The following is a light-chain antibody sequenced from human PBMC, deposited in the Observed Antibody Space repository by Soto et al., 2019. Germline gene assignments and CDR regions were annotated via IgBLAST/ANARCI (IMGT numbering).Light chain of an antibody. V-gene: IGLV2-14*01. CDR2: DVS. J-gene: IGLJ2*01. CDR3: SSYTSSSTLVV. CDR1: SSDVGGYNY. Sequence: QSVLTQPASVSGSPGQSITISCTGTSSDVGGYNYVSWYQQHPGKAPKLMIYDVSNRPSGVSNRFSGSKSGNTASLTISGLQAEDEADYYCSSYTSSSTLVVCGGGNKLTVL.